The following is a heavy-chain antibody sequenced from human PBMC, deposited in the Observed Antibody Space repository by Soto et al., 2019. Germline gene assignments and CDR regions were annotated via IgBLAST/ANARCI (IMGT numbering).Heavy chain of an antibody. CDR3: ARGGYDFWSGSSYFDY. V-gene: IGHV3-30-3*01. D-gene: IGHD3-3*01. J-gene: IGHJ4*02. CDR1: GFTFSSYA. CDR2: ISYDGSNK. Sequence: QVQLVESGGGVVQPGRSLRLSCAASGFTFSSYAMHWVRQAPGKGLEWVAVISYDGSNKYYADSVKGRFTISRDNSKNTLYRQMNSLRAEDTAVYYCARGGYDFWSGSSYFDYWGQGTLVTVSS.